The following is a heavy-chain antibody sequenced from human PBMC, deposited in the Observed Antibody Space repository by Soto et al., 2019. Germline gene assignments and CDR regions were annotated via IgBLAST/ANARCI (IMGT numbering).Heavy chain of an antibody. D-gene: IGHD5-12*01. CDR1: GGSISSSTYY. J-gene: IGHJ4*02. Sequence: SETLSLTCLVSGGSISSSTYYWGWIRQPPGKGLEWIGSIYYSGATYYNPSLRSRITISMDRSKNHFSLKLTSVTAADTAIYYCAPVGIGTTTVDCWGQGTLVTVSS. CDR2: IYYSGAT. CDR3: APVGIGTTTVDC. V-gene: IGHV4-39*02.